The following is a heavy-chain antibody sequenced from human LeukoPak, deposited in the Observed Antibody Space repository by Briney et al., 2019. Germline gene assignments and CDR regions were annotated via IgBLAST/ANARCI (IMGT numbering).Heavy chain of an antibody. CDR3: ARDPRRTQVITQNFQH. CDR2: ISAYNGNT. D-gene: IGHD3-22*01. Sequence: GASVKVSCKASGYTFTSYGISWVRQAPGQGLEWMGWISAYNGNTDYAQKLQGRVTMTADTSTSTAYMELRSLRSDDTAVYYCARDPRRTQVITQNFQHWGQGTLVTVSS. V-gene: IGHV1-18*01. J-gene: IGHJ1*01. CDR1: GYTFTSYG.